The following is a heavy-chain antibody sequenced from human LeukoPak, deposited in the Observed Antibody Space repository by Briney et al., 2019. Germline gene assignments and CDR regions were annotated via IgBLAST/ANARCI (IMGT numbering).Heavy chain of an antibody. CDR3: AKDSPSAFYGSGSLLQGYFDY. CDR1: GITFSSYG. J-gene: IGHJ4*02. CDR2: ISSTGGTT. V-gene: IGHV3-23*01. Sequence: GGTLRLSCAASGITFSSYGMSWVRQAPGKGLEWVSSISSTGGTTYYADSVKGRFTISRDNSKNTLYLQMNSLRAEDTAVYYCAKDSPSAFYGSGSLLQGYFDYWGQGTLVTVSS. D-gene: IGHD3-10*01.